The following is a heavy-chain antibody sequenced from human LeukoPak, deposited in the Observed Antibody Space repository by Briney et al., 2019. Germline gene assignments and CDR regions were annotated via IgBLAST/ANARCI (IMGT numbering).Heavy chain of an antibody. V-gene: IGHV3-NL1*01. CDR3: ARSYYGSGSYYFDY. Sequence: GRSLRLSCAASGFTFSSYGMHWVRQAPGKGLEWVSVIYSGGSTYYADSVKGRFTISRDNSKNTLYLQMNSLRAEDTAVYYCARSYYGSGSYYFDYWGQGTLVTVSS. D-gene: IGHD3-10*01. CDR1: GFTFSSYG. CDR2: IYSGGST. J-gene: IGHJ4*02.